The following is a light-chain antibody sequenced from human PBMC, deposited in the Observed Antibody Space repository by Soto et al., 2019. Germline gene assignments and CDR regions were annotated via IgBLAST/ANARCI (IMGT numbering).Light chain of an antibody. CDR2: DAS. Sequence: DIQMTQSPSTLSGSVGDRVTITCGASQSISSWLAWYQQKPGKAPKLLIYDASSLESGVPSRFSGSGSGTDFTLTISRLEPEDFAVYYCQQYGSSGTFGQGTKVDIK. J-gene: IGKJ1*01. CDR3: QQYGSSGT. V-gene: IGKV1-5*01. CDR1: QSISSW.